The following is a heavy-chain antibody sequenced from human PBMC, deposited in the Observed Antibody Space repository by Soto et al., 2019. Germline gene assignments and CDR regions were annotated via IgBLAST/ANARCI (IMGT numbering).Heavy chain of an antibody. Sequence: GGSLRLSCAASGCTFSSYAMRWVRQAPGKGLAWFSASSGSGGSTYYADSVKGRFTISRDNSKNTLYLQMNSLRAEDTAVYYCANAARFLECLLSKEDDFDIWAQGSM. V-gene: IGHV3-23*01. CDR2: SSGSGGST. J-gene: IGHJ3*02. CDR3: ANAARFLECLLSKEDDFDI. D-gene: IGHD3-3*01. CDR1: GCTFSSYA.